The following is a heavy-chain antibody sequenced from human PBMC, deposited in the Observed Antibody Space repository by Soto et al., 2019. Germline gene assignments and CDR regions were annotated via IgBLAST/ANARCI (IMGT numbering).Heavy chain of an antibody. J-gene: IGHJ6*02. D-gene: IGHD6-13*01. CDR1: GGSISSYY. CDR2: IYYSGST. CDR3: ARGQAYIAAAGYYYGMDV. V-gene: IGHV4-59*01. Sequence: QVQLQESGPGLVKPSETLSLTCTVSGGSISSYYWSWILQPPGKGLEWIGYIYYSGSTNYNPSLKSRVTISVDTSKTQFSPKLSSVTAADTAVYYCARGQAYIAAAGYYYGMDVWGQGTTVTVSS.